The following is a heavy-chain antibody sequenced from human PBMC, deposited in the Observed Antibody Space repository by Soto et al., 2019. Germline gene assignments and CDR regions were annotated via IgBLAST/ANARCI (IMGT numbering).Heavy chain of an antibody. Sequence: EVQLLESGGGLIQPGGSLRLSCAASGFTFSSYAMSWVRQAPGKGLEWVSAISGSGGSTFYADSVKGRFTISRDNSKNTLYLQRNSLRAEDTAVYYCAKDQTRGAAAQYFDYWGQGTLVTVSS. CDR1: GFTFSSYA. J-gene: IGHJ4*02. D-gene: IGHD6-13*01. CDR3: AKDQTRGAAAQYFDY. V-gene: IGHV3-23*01. CDR2: ISGSGGST.